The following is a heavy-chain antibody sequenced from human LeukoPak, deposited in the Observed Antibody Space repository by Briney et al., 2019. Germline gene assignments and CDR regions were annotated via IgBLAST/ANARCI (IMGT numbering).Heavy chain of an antibody. V-gene: IGHV3-11*06. CDR2: ISSSGSYT. CDR1: GFIFSDYY. D-gene: IGHD6-13*01. Sequence: GGSLRLSCAASGFIFSDYYMTWIRQAPGKGLEFISFISSSGSYTNSTDSVKGRFTISRDNAKNSLYLQMNSLRAEDTAVYYCARVYGVLGSRDQQLMHWGQGTLVTVSS. J-gene: IGHJ4*02. CDR3: ARVYGVLGSRDQQLMH.